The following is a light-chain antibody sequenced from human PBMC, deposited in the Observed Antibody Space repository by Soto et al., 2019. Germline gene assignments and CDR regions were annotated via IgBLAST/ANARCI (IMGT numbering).Light chain of an antibody. V-gene: IGLV2-14*01. CDR3: SSYTSSSTLV. CDR2: EVS. CDR1: RSDVGGYNY. J-gene: IGLJ2*01. Sequence: QSALTQPASVSGSPGQSITISCTGSRSDVGGYNYVSWYQQHPGKAPKLMIYEVSNRPSGISNRFSGSKSGNTASLTLSGLQAEDEADYYCSSYTSSSTLVFGGGTRSPS.